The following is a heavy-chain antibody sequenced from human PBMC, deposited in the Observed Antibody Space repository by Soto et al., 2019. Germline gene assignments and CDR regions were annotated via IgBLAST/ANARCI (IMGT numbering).Heavy chain of an antibody. J-gene: IGHJ4*02. D-gene: IGHD1-26*01. CDR3: ERDIGKKYFAS. CDR1: GYTFTGYY. Sequence: GASVKVSCKASGYTFTGYYMHWVRQAPGQGLEWMGWINPNSGGTNYAQKFQGWVTMTRDTSISTVYMELSRLRSDDTAVYYCERDIGKKYFASRGRGTLVPVSS. V-gene: IGHV1-2*04. CDR2: INPNSGGT.